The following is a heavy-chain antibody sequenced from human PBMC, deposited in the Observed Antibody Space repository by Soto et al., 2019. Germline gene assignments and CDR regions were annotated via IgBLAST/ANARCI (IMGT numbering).Heavy chain of an antibody. V-gene: IGHV1-69*02. D-gene: IGHD4-17*01. Sequence: QVQLVQSGAEVKKPGSSVKVSCKASGGTFSSYTISWVRQAPGQGLEWMGRIIPILGIANYTQKLQGGVTITADKSTSTAYIELISLRSEDTAVYYCASDYGAGASYYYYYMDVWGKGTTVTVSS. CDR1: GGTFSSYT. J-gene: IGHJ6*03. CDR3: ASDYGAGASYYYYYMDV. CDR2: IIPILGIA.